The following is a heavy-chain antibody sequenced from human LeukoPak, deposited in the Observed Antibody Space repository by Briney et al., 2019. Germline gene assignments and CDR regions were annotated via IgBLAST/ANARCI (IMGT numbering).Heavy chain of an antibody. CDR1: GGSFSGYY. Sequence: PSETLSLTCAVYGGSFSGYYWSWIRQPPGKGLEWIVEINHSGSTNYNPSLRSRVTVSVHTSMNQLSLKLSSVTAADTAVYYCARQWLVSPPFDYWGQGTLVTVSS. J-gene: IGHJ4*02. V-gene: IGHV4-34*01. D-gene: IGHD6-19*01. CDR3: ARQWLVSPPFDY. CDR2: INHSGST.